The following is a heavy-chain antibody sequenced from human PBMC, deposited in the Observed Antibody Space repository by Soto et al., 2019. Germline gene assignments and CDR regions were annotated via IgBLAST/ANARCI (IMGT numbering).Heavy chain of an antibody. Sequence: QVQLVESGGGVVQPGRSLRLSCAASGFTFTSYAMHWVRQAPGKGLEWVAVISNDGSNYYYADSVRGRVTISRDNTKNTLFLQMSSLRGEDSGVYYCARGTTLAIFDYGMDVMGQGTTVTVSS. CDR1: GFTFTSYA. CDR2: ISNDGSNY. V-gene: IGHV3-30-3*01. CDR3: ARGTTLAIFDYGMDV. D-gene: IGHD3-3*01. J-gene: IGHJ6*02.